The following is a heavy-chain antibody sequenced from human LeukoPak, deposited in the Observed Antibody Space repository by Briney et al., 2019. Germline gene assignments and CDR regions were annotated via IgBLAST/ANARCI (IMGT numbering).Heavy chain of an antibody. CDR1: GGSISSSGYY. V-gene: IGHV4-39*01. Sequence: PSETLSLTCTVSGGSISSSGYYWGWIRQPPGKGLEWIASIYYSGSTYYNPSLKSRVTISVGTSKNQLSLKLSSLTAADTAVYYCARHEYSGSYYGLSWFDPWGQATLVTVSS. CDR2: IYYSGST. CDR3: ARHEYSGSYYGLSWFDP. J-gene: IGHJ5*02. D-gene: IGHD1-26*01.